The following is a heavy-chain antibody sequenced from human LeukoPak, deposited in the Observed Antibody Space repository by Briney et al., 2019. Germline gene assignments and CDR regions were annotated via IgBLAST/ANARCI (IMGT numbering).Heavy chain of an antibody. CDR1: GFTFDDYA. CDR2: ISWNSGSI. D-gene: IGHD3-22*01. CDR3: ARDYYDSSGYYWGSFDI. J-gene: IGHJ3*02. V-gene: IGHV3-9*01. Sequence: GGSLRLSCAASGFTFDDYAMHWVRQAPGKGLEWVSGISWNSGSIGYADSVKGRFTISRDNSKNTLYLQMNSLRAEDTAVYYCARDYYDSSGYYWGSFDIWGQGTMVTVSS.